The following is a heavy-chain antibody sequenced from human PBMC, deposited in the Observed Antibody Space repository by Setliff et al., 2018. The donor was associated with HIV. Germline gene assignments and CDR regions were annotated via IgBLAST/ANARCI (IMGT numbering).Heavy chain of an antibody. J-gene: IGHJ5*02. CDR3: VGALYGDYGGDVNWMDP. D-gene: IGHD4-17*01. CDR1: GDTFSNSA. CDR2: INTNSGSP. Sequence: ASVKVSCKASGDTFSNSALTWVRQAPGQGLEWMGWINTNSGSPTYAQAFTGRFVFSVDTSVTTAYLQISSLKAEDTAIYYCVGALYGDYGGDVNWMDPWGQGTLVTVSS. V-gene: IGHV7-4-1*02.